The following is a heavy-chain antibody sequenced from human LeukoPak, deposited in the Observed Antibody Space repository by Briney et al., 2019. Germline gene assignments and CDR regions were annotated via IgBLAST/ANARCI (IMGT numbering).Heavy chain of an antibody. Sequence: GGSLRLSCAASGFTFSSYGMHRVRQAPGKGLEWVAFIRYDGSNKYYADSVKGRFTISRDNSKNTLYLQMNSLRAEDTAVYCCAKDWPNYGTFDYWGQGTLVTVSS. D-gene: IGHD1-7*01. J-gene: IGHJ4*02. CDR3: AKDWPNYGTFDY. CDR1: GFTFSSYG. CDR2: IRYDGSNK. V-gene: IGHV3-30*02.